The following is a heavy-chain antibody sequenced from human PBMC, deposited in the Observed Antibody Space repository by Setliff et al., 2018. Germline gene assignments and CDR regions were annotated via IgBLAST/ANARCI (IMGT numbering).Heavy chain of an antibody. D-gene: IGHD2-15*01. CDR1: GYTFTSYA. J-gene: IGHJ6*03. CDR2: INTNTGNP. CDR3: ARDNRGYAWDYYYYMDV. V-gene: IGHV7-4-1*02. Sequence: ASVKVSCKASGYTFTSYAMNWVRQAPGQGLEWMGWINTNTGNPTYAQGFTGRFAFSLDTSVSTAYLQISSLKAEDTAVYYCARDNRGYAWDYYYYMDVWGKGTTVTVSS.